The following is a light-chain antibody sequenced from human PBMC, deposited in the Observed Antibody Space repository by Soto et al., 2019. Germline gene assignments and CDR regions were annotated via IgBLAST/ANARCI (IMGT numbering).Light chain of an antibody. CDR3: QQYSSYWT. CDR2: DAS. CDR1: QSISSW. J-gene: IGKJ1*01. Sequence: DIRMTQSPSALSASNRDRVTITCRASQSISSWLAWYQQKPGKAPKFLIYDASNLESGVPSRFSGSGSGTEFTLTISSLQPDDFATYYCQQYSSYWTSGQGTKVAIK. V-gene: IGKV1-5*01.